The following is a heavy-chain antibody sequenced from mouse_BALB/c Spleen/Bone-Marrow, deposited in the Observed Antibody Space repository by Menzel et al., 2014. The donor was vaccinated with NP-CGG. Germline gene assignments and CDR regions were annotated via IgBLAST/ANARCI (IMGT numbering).Heavy chain of an antibody. CDR1: GFDFRRYW. D-gene: IGHD1-1*01. Sequence: EVKLMESGGGLVQPGGSLKLSCAASGFDFRRYWMSWVRQAPGKGLEWIGEINPGSNTINYTPSLKDKFIISRDNAKNTLYQQMSKLKSGDTALYYYARLGYYGWFAYWGQGTLVTVSA. CDR3: ARLGYYGWFAY. J-gene: IGHJ3*01. CDR2: INPGSNTI. V-gene: IGHV4-1*02.